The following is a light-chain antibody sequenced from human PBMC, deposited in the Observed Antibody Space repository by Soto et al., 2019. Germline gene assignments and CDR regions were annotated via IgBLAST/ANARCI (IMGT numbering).Light chain of an antibody. J-gene: IGLJ1*01. Sequence: SVLTQPASVSGSPGQSITISCTGTSSDVGAYNFVSWYQHHPGRAPKLIIYEVTIRPSGVSNRFSGPKSGNTASLTISGLQAEDEADYYCSSYTTSAPYVFGSGTKVTVL. CDR1: SSDVGAYNF. CDR2: EVT. V-gene: IGLV2-14*01. CDR3: SSYTTSAPYV.